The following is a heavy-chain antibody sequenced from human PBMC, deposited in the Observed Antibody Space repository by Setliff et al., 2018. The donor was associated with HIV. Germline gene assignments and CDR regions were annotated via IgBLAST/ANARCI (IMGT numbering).Heavy chain of an antibody. CDR2: ISAYNGNT. D-gene: IGHD3-22*01. CDR1: GYTFTSYG. V-gene: IGHV1-18*01. J-gene: IGHJ3*02. Sequence: ASVKVSCKASGYTFTSYGISWVRQAPGQGLEWMGWISAYNGNTNYAQKLQGRVTMTTDTSTSTAYMELRSLRSDDTAVYYCARVREYYYDSSGYLTGPTPGAFDIWGQGTMVTVSS. CDR3: ARVREYYYDSSGYLTGPTPGAFDI.